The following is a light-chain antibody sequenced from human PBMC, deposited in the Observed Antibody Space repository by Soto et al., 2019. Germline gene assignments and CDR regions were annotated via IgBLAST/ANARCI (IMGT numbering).Light chain of an antibody. J-gene: IGKJ5*01. Sequence: DIVLTQSPGTLSLSPGERATLSCRASQSVSSCYLAWYQQKPGQAPRLLIYGASSRATGIPDRFSGSGSGTDFTLTISRLEPEDFAVYYCQQYGSSPPITFGQGTRLEIK. CDR3: QQYGSSPPIT. CDR1: QSVSSCY. V-gene: IGKV3-20*01. CDR2: GAS.